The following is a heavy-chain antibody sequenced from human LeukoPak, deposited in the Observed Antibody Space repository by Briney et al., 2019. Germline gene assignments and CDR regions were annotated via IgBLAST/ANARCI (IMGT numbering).Heavy chain of an antibody. CDR1: GFTFSSYS. CDR3: ARDPLELRLTPFDY. Sequence: GGSLRLSCAASGFTFSSYSMNWVRQAPGKGLEWVSSISSSSSYIYYADSVKGRFTISRDNAKNSLYLQMNSLRAEDTAVYYCARDPLELRLTPFDYWGQGTLATVSS. CDR2: ISSSSSYI. V-gene: IGHV3-21*01. J-gene: IGHJ4*02. D-gene: IGHD5-24*01.